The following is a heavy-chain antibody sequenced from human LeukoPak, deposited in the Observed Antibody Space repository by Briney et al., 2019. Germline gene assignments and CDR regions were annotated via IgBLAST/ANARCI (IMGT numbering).Heavy chain of an antibody. J-gene: IGHJ6*02. CDR3: ARTPNYYYGMDV. Sequence: GGSLRLSCAASGFTFSSYAMPWVRQAPGKGLEWVAVISYDGSNKYYADSAKGRFTISRDNSKNTLYLQMNSLRAEDTAVYYCARTPNYYYGMDVWGQGTTVTVSS. V-gene: IGHV3-30-3*01. CDR2: ISYDGSNK. CDR1: GFTFSSYA. D-gene: IGHD1-14*01.